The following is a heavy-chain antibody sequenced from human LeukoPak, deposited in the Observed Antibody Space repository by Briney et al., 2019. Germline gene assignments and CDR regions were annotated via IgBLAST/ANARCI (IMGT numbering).Heavy chain of an antibody. CDR3: ARDDRGYSYGTPFDY. CDR2: ISSSGTST. V-gene: IGHV3-23*01. CDR1: GFIFSNYG. J-gene: IGHJ4*02. D-gene: IGHD5-18*01. Sequence: PGGSWRLSCAASGFIFSNYGMTWVRPTPKKGLGWAVAISSSGTSTYYVDSVKGRFTISRDNSKNTLYLQMNSLRAEDTAVYYCARDDRGYSYGTPFDYWGQGTLVTVSS.